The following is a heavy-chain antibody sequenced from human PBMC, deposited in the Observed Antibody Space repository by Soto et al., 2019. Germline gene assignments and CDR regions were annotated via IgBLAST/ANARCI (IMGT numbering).Heavy chain of an antibody. J-gene: IGHJ6*02. CDR3: ARSRYYYGSGSYYYYYYGMDV. CDR1: GGSFSGYY. V-gene: IGHV4-34*01. Sequence: SETLSLTCAVYGGSFSGYYWSWIRQPPGKGLEWIGEINHSGSTNYNPSLKSRVTISVDTSKNQFSLKLSSVAAADTAVYYCARSRYYYGSGSYYYYYYGMDVWGQGTTVTVSS. D-gene: IGHD3-10*01. CDR2: INHSGST.